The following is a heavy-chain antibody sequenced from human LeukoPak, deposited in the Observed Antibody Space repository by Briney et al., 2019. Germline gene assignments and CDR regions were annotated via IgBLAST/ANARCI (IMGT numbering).Heavy chain of an antibody. D-gene: IGHD6-13*01. V-gene: IGHV3-48*03. CDR1: GFTFSSYE. CDR2: ISSSGSTI. J-gene: IGHJ4*02. CDR3: ARGASSSWYKFLRQDKYYFDY. Sequence: GGSLRLSCAASGFTFSSYEMNWVRQAPGKGLEWVSYISSSGSTIYYADSVKGRFTISRDNAKNSLYLQMNSLRAEDTAVYYCARGASSSWYKFLRQDKYYFDYWGQGTLVTVSS.